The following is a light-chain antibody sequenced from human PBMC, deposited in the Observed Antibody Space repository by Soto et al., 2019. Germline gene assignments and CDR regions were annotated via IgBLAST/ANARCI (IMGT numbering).Light chain of an antibody. CDR3: QQSSEATWT. CDR1: QSISSY. Sequence: DIPMTQSPSSLSASVGDRVTITCRASQSISSYLNWYQQKPGKAPKLLIYTASSLQSGVPSRFSGSGSGTDFTLTISSLRPEDFATYYCQQSSEATWTFGQGTKVEIK. J-gene: IGKJ1*01. V-gene: IGKV1-39*01. CDR2: TAS.